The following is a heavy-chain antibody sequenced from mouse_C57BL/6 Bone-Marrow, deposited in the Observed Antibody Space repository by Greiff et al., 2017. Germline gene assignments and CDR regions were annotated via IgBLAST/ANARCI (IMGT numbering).Heavy chain of an antibody. V-gene: IGHV1-80*01. CDR1: GYAFSSYW. D-gene: IGHD1-1*01. CDR2: IYPGDGAT. J-gene: IGHJ4*01. Sequence: QVQLQQSGAELVKPGASVKISCKASGYAFSSYWMNWVKQRPGKGLEWIGQIYPGDGATNYNGKFKGKAALTAAKSSSTAYMQLSSRSSEDSAVYFCARRVNLSSVECYAMDYWGQGTSVTVSS. CDR3: ARRVNLSSVECYAMDY.